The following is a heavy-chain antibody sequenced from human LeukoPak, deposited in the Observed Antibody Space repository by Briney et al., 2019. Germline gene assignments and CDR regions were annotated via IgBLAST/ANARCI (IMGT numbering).Heavy chain of an antibody. V-gene: IGHV4-30-2*01. CDR3: GRAGGYDSGWYFDL. D-gene: IGHD5-12*01. Sequence: SETLSLTCAVSGGSISSGGYAWSWIRQPPGKGLEWIGYIYHSGITYYNPSLKSRVTISVDRSKDQFPLKLSSVAAAGTAVYYCGRAGGYDSGWYFDLWGRGPLLSVSS. CDR2: IYHSGIT. J-gene: IGHJ2*01. CDR1: GGSISSGGYA.